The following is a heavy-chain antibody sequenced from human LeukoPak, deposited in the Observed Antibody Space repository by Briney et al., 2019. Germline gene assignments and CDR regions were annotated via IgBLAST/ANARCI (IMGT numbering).Heavy chain of an antibody. CDR3: ARDSARSYSSFDYYYGMDV. V-gene: IGHV1-24*01. D-gene: IGHD1-26*01. CDR1: GYTLTGLS. J-gene: IGHJ6*02. CDR2: FDPEDGET. Sequence: RASVKVSCKVSGYTLTGLSMHWVRQAPGKGLEWMGGFDPEDGETIYAQKFQGRVTMTEDTSTDTAYMELSSLRSDDTAVYYCARDSARSYSSFDYYYGMDVWGQGTTVTVSS.